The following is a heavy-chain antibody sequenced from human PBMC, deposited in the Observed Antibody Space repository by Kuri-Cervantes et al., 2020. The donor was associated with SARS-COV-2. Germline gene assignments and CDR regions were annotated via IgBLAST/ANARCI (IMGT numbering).Heavy chain of an antibody. CDR3: ARDTGGLNDY. V-gene: IGHV3-30*03. D-gene: IGHD7-27*01. CDR1: GFTFSSYG. J-gene: IGHJ4*01. Sequence: GESLKISCAASGFTFSSYGMHWVRQAPGKGLEWVAVISYDGSNKYYADSVKGRFTISRDNSKNTLYLQMNSLRAEDTAVYYCARDTGGLNDYWGHGTLVTVSS. CDR2: ISYDGSNK.